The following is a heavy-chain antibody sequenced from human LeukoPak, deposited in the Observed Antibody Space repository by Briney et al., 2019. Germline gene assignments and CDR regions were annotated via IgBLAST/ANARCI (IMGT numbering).Heavy chain of an antibody. CDR2: INHSGST. V-gene: IGHV4-34*01. CDR1: GGSFSGYY. J-gene: IGHJ3*02. Sequence: KPSETLSLTCAVYGGSFSGYYWSWIRQPPGKGLEWIGEINHSGSTNYNPSLKSRVTISVDTSKNQFSLKLSSVTAADTAVYYCARGESDSSHFDIWGQGTMVTVSS. CDR3: ARGESDSSHFDI. D-gene: IGHD3-22*01.